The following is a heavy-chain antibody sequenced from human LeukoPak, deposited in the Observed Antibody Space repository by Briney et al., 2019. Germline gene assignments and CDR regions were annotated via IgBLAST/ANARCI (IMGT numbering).Heavy chain of an antibody. Sequence: GGSLRLSCAASGFTFDDYAMHWVRQAPGKGLEWVSGISWNSGSIGYADSVKGRFTISRDNAKNSLYLQMNSLRAEDTALYYCAKELVAVAGTWYYFDYWGQGTLVTASS. V-gene: IGHV3-9*01. J-gene: IGHJ4*02. CDR3: AKELVAVAGTWYYFDY. D-gene: IGHD6-19*01. CDR2: ISWNSGSI. CDR1: GFTFDDYA.